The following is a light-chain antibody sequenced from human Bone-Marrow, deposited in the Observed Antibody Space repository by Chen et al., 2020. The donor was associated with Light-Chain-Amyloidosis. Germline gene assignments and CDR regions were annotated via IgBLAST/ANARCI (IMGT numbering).Light chain of an antibody. CDR2: QDR. J-gene: IGLJ2*01. Sequence: SYELTQPSSVSVSPGQTANITCSGDKMGNKFACWYQQKPGQSPVMVIYQDRKRPSGRHGQLSGSPSGNTATLNISGTHAIDEADYYCQTWDCSPVMVGGGTELTVL. CDR1: KMGNKF. CDR3: QTWDCSPVM. V-gene: IGLV3-1*01.